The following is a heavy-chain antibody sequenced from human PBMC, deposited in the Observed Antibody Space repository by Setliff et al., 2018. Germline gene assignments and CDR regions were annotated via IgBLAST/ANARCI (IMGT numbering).Heavy chain of an antibody. CDR2: ISSSSSYI. D-gene: IGHD1-26*01. V-gene: IGHV3-21*01. CDR1: GFTFSSYS. J-gene: IGHJ4*02. Sequence: GSLRLSCAASGFTFSSYSMNWVRQAPGKGLEWVSSISSSSSYIYYADSVKGRFTISRGNAKNSLYLQMNSLRAEDTAVYYCASDSGSYMTNFDYWGQGTLVTVSS. CDR3: ASDSGSYMTNFDY.